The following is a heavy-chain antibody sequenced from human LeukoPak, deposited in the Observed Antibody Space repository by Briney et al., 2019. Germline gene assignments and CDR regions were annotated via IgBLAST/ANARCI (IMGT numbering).Heavy chain of an antibody. Sequence: GGSLRLSCAASGFAFSAYGMHWVRQAPGKGLEWVGRIKSKTDGGTTDYAAPVKGRFIISRDDSKNTLYVQMNSLKTEDTAVYYCTTIAAAGQVDYWGQGTLVTVSS. J-gene: IGHJ4*02. D-gene: IGHD6-13*01. CDR2: IKSKTDGGTT. CDR3: TTIAAAGQVDY. CDR1: GFAFSAYG. V-gene: IGHV3-15*01.